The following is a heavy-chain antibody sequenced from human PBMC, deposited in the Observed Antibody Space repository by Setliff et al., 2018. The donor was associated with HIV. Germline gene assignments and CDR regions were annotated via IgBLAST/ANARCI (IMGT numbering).Heavy chain of an antibody. Sequence: SETLSLTCIVSHGSITSTSYYWGWVRQSPGRGLEWIGSIYYSGRTYYNPSLKSRVTISVDTSKNQFSLKLSSVTAADTAVYYCARPSLGIGGGSIFHNWGQGTLVTVSS. CDR3: ARPSLGIGGGSIFHN. CDR1: HGSITSTSYY. D-gene: IGHD3-3*01. V-gene: IGHV4-39*07. J-gene: IGHJ4*02. CDR2: IYYSGRT.